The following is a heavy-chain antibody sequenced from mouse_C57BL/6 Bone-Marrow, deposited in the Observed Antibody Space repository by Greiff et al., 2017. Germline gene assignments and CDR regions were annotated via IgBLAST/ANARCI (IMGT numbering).Heavy chain of an antibody. CDR1: GYTFTSYW. CDR2: IHPSDSDT. V-gene: IGHV1-74*01. CDR3: AIQITTVVVGFAY. D-gene: IGHD1-1*01. Sequence: QVQLQQPGAELVKPGASVKVSCKASGYTFTSYWMHWVKQRPGQGLEWIGRIHPSDSDTNYNQKFKGKATLTVDKSSSTAYMQLSSLTSEDSAVYYCAIQITTVVVGFAYWGQGTLVTVSA. J-gene: IGHJ3*01.